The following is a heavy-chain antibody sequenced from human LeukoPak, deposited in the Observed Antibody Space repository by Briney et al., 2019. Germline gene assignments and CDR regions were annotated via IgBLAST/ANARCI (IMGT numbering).Heavy chain of an antibody. CDR3: ARDRTAGDTDY. Sequence: GGSLRLSCAASGFTFSSYGMHWVRQAPGKGLEWVAFIRYDGSNKYYADSVKGRFTISRDNSKNTLYLQMNSLRAEDTAVYYCARDRTAGDTDYWGQGTLVTVSS. CDR1: GFTFSSYG. J-gene: IGHJ4*02. CDR2: IRYDGSNK. D-gene: IGHD7-27*01. V-gene: IGHV3-30*02.